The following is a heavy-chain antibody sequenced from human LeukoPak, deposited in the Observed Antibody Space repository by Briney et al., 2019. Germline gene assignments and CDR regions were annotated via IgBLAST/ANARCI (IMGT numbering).Heavy chain of an antibody. D-gene: IGHD3-10*02. V-gene: IGHV3-48*03. J-gene: IGHJ6*04. Sequence: PGGSLRLSCAASVLTFSSYEMNWVRQAPGKGLEWVSYISSSGSTIYYADSVKGRFTISRDNAKNSLYLQMNSLRAADTAVYYCAELGITMIGGVWGKGTTVTISS. CDR3: AELGITMIGGV. CDR2: ISSSGSTI. CDR1: VLTFSSYE.